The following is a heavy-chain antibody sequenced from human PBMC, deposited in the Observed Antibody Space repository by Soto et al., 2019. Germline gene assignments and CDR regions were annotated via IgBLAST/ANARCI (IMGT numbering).Heavy chain of an antibody. J-gene: IGHJ5*02. CDR1: GFTFSSYG. CDR2: IWYDGSNK. Sequence: ESGGGVVQPGRSLRLSCAASGFTFSSYGMHWVRQAPGKGLEWVAVIWYDGSNKYYADSVKGRFTISRDNSKNTLYLQMNSLRAEDTAVYYCARASTTVWFDPWGQGTLVTVSS. V-gene: IGHV3-33*01. CDR3: ARASTTVWFDP. D-gene: IGHD1-1*01.